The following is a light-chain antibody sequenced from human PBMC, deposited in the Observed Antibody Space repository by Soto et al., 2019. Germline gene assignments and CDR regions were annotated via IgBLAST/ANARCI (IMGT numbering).Light chain of an antibody. CDR1: SSNIGAGHD. CDR2: GNG. J-gene: IGLJ1*01. Sequence: QSVLTQPPSVSGAPGQRVTISCTGSSSNIGAGHDVHWYQHLPGTAPKLLIYGNGNRPSGVPDRFSGSKSGSTASLTVSGLQTEDEADYYCNSYVAGSNVFGTGTKVTVL. CDR3: NSYVAGSNV. V-gene: IGLV1-40*01.